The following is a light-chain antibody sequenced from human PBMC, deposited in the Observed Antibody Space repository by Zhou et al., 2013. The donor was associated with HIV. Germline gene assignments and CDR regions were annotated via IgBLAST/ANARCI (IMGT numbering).Light chain of an antibody. CDR3: QQYDNLPLFT. CDR1: HDISNH. Sequence: IQLTHSPPSLSASVGARVTLTCQASHDISNHLNWYQQKPGKAPKLLIYDASNLETGVPSRFSGSGSGTDFTLTISSLQPEDIATYYCQQYDNLPLFTFGPGTTVDLK. V-gene: IGKV1-33*01. J-gene: IGKJ3*01. CDR2: DAS.